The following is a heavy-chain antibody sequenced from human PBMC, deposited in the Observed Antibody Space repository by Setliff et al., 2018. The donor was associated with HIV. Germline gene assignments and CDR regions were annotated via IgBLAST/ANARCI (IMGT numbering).Heavy chain of an antibody. CDR3: ARVYCSGGSCFTFDY. CDR2: ISVYNGNT. D-gene: IGHD2-15*01. J-gene: IGHJ4*02. V-gene: IGHV1-18*01. Sequence: ASVKVSCKASGYTFTSYGVTWVRQAPGQGLEWMGWISVYNGNTNYAQKLQGRVTMTTDTSTSTAHMELRSLRSDDTAVYYCARVYCSGGSCFTFDYWGQGTLVTVSS. CDR1: GYTFTSYG.